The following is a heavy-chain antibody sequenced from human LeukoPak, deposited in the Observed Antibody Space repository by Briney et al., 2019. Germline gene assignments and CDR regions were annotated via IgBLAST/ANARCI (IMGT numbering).Heavy chain of an antibody. Sequence: GGSLRLSCAASGFTFSKYWLLWVRQAPGKGLESVSRINTDGTVTTYADSVKGRFTVSRDNADNTMFLQMNSVRDEDTAVYYCATKQWLAPPPDSWGQGTPVTVSS. J-gene: IGHJ4*02. CDR1: GFTFSKYW. CDR2: INTDGTVT. V-gene: IGHV3-74*01. CDR3: ATKQWLAPPPDS. D-gene: IGHD6-19*01.